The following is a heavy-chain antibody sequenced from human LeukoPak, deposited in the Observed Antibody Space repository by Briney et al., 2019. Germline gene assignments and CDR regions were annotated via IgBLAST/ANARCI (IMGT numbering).Heavy chain of an antibody. CDR1: GYTFTSYG. J-gene: IGHJ4*02. V-gene: IGHV1-18*01. CDR2: ISAYNGNT. D-gene: IGHD6-13*01. Sequence: ASVKVSCKASGYTFTSYGISWVRQAPGQGLEWMGWISAYNGNTNYAQKLQGRVTMTRNTSISTAYMELSSLRSEDTAVYYCARALLAAAGHYYFDYWGQGTLVTVSS. CDR3: ARALLAAAGHYYFDY.